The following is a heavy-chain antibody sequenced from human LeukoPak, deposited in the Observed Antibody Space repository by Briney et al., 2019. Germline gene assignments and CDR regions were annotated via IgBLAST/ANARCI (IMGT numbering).Heavy chain of an antibody. CDR1: GDSLSSDYY. D-gene: IGHD2-15*01. CDR3: ARGDGSYSD. CDR2: VFHSGSA. Sequence: SETLSLTCSVSGDSLSSDYYWGSIRQPPGKGLEWIGSVFHSGSASSYPSLNSRVPISWDTSKNHFSLKLSSLRATRPAVYSSARGDGSYSDWGQGTLVTVSS. J-gene: IGHJ4*02. V-gene: IGHV4-38-2*02.